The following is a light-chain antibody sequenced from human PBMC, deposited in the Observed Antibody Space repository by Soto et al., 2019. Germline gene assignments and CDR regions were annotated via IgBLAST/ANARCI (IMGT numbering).Light chain of an antibody. CDR1: NLGDKY. J-gene: IGLJ2*01. CDR3: QAWDSSTVV. V-gene: IGLV3-1*01. Sequence: SYELTQPPSVSVSPGQTASITCSGDNLGDKYACWYQQKPGQSPVLVIYQDSKRPSGIPERFSGSNSRNTATLTISGTQAIDEAEYYGQAWDSSTVVFGGGTKVTVL. CDR2: QDS.